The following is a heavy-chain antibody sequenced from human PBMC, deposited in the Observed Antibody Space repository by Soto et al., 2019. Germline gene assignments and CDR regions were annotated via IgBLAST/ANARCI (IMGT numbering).Heavy chain of an antibody. CDR2: IIPIFGTA. CDR1: GGTFSSYA. Sequence: SVKVSCKASGGTFSSYAISWVRQAPGLGLEWMGGIIPIFGTANYAQKFQGRVTITADKSTSTAYMELSSLRSEDTAVYYCARSESNWNDAFDIWGQGTMVTVSS. CDR3: ARSESNWNDAFDI. J-gene: IGHJ3*02. D-gene: IGHD1-20*01. V-gene: IGHV1-69*06.